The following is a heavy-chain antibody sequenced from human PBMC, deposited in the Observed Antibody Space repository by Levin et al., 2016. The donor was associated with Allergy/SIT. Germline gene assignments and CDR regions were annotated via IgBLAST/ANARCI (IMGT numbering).Heavy chain of an antibody. Sequence: SETLSLTCAVYGGSFSGYYWSWIRQPPGKGLEWIGEINHSGSTNYNPSLKSRVTISVDTSKNQFSLKLSSVTAADTAVYYCARTLGYCSSTSCRIFDYWGQGTLVTVSS. V-gene: IGHV4-34*01. D-gene: IGHD2-2*03. CDR1: GGSFSGYY. J-gene: IGHJ4*02. CDR3: ARTLGYCSSTSCRIFDY. CDR2: INHSGST.